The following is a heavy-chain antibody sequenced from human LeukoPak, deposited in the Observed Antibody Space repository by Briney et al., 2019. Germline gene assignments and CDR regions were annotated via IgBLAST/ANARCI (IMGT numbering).Heavy chain of an antibody. V-gene: IGHV3-48*01. Sequence: GGSLRLSCAASGFTFSSYEMNWVRQAPGKGLEWVSYITGSSSTIYYADSVKGRFTISRDNAKNSLYLQMNSLRAEDTAVYYCARRGASSGGLDYWGQGTLVTVSS. CDR2: ITGSSSTI. J-gene: IGHJ4*02. CDR1: GFTFSSYE. D-gene: IGHD6-19*01. CDR3: ARRGASSGGLDY.